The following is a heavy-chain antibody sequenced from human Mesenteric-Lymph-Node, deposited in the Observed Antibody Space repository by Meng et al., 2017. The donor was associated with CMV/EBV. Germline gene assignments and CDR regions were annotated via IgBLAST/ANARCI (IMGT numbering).Heavy chain of an antibody. CDR3: ARGSSGLNWFDP. D-gene: IGHD6-19*01. J-gene: IGHJ5*02. V-gene: IGHV1-69*10. Sequence: SVKVSCKASGYTFTGYYIHWVRQAPGQGLEWMGGIIPILGIANYAQKFQGRVTITADKSTSTAYMELSSLRSEDTAVYYCARGSSGLNWFDPWGQGTLVTVSS. CDR1: GYTFTGYY. CDR2: IIPILGIA.